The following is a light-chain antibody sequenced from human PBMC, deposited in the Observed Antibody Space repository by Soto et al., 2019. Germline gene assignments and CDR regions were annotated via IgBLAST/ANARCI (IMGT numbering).Light chain of an antibody. CDR1: QSISSW. CDR3: QQYNSYSALFT. Sequence: DIQMTQSPSTLSASVGDRVTITCRASQSISSWLAWYQQKPGKAPKLLIYDASSLESGVPSRFSGSGSGTEFTLTISSLQPDDFATCYCQQYNSYSALFTFGPGTKVDIK. CDR2: DAS. J-gene: IGKJ3*01. V-gene: IGKV1-5*01.